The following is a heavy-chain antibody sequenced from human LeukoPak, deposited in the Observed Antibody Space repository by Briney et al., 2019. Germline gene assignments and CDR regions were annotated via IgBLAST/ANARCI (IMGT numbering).Heavy chain of an antibody. Sequence: GGSLRLSCAASGFTLSSQWMSWVRQAPGKGPEWVANIKEDGSQKSYVDSVKGRFTISSDNAKNSLYLQMNSLRAEDTAIYYCARAFSWGQGTLVTVSS. J-gene: IGHJ5*02. V-gene: IGHV3-7*01. CDR1: GFTLSSQW. CDR3: ARAFS. D-gene: IGHD3-16*01. CDR2: IKEDGSQK.